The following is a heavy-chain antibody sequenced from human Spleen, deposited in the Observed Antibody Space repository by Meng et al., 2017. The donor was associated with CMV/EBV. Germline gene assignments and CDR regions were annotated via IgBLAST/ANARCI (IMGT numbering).Heavy chain of an antibody. CDR1: FTFRDHY. Sequence: FTFRDHYMSWIRQAPGKGLEWLSYISGTSSTIYEANSVKGRFTVSRDNAKKSLYLQMNSLRAEDTAVYYCAGDLLGYSAYGVRYFDLWGRGTLVTVSS. D-gene: IGHD5-12*01. CDR2: ISGTSSTI. V-gene: IGHV3-11*01. CDR3: AGDLLGYSAYGVRYFDL. J-gene: IGHJ2*01.